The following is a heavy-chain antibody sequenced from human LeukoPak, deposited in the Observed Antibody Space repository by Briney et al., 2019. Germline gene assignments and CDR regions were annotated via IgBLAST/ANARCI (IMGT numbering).Heavy chain of an antibody. V-gene: IGHV3-66*01. CDR2: IYSGGST. CDR1: GFTVSSNY. Sequence: GGSLRLSCAASGFTVSSNYMSWVRQAPGKGLEWVSVIYSGGSTYYADSVKGRFTISRDNSKNTLYLQMNSLRAEDTAVYYCAREERGTTGTTPRAFDIWGQGTMVTVSS. D-gene: IGHD1-1*01. CDR3: AREERGTTGTTPRAFDI. J-gene: IGHJ3*02.